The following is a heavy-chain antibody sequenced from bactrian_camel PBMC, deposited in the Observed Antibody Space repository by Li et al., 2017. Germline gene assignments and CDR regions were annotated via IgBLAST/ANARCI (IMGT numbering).Heavy chain of an antibody. D-gene: IGHD4*01. CDR2: IVTLGGNT. CDR1: GSPDGTNC. J-gene: IGHJ4*01. Sequence: VQLVESGGGSVQAGGSLRLPCEVLGSPDGTNCIGWFRQYPGKEREGVAAIVTLGGNTYYDDSVTGRFNISQENAKKATYLQMDHLETEDTDMYYCAANPYSWCRPNLSEANYSDWGQETQVTVS. V-gene: IGHV3S54*01. CDR3: AANPYSWCRPNLSEANYSD.